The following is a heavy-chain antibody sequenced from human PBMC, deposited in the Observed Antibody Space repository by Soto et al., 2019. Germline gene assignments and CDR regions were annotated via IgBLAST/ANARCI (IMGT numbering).Heavy chain of an antibody. J-gene: IGHJ4*02. D-gene: IGHD3-3*01. CDR1: GFTFDDYA. Sequence: EVQLVESGGGLVQPGRSLRLSCAASGFTFDDYAMHWVRQAPGKGLEWVSGISWNSGSIGYADSVKGRFTISRDNAKNSLYLQMNRLRAEDTALYYCAKGSYDFWSGQPIDYWGQGTLVTVSS. V-gene: IGHV3-9*01. CDR2: ISWNSGSI. CDR3: AKGSYDFWSGQPIDY.